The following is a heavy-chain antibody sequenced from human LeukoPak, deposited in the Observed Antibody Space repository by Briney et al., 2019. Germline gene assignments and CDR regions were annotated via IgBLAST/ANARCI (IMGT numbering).Heavy chain of an antibody. Sequence: GESLKISCKGSGYSFTSYWIGWVRQMPGKGLEWMGIIYPGDSDTRYSPSFQDQVTISPHKSISTAYLQSSNLKASHTATYYCERLREAADLPDWFDPWGQGTLVTVSS. D-gene: IGHD6-13*01. V-gene: IGHV5-51*01. CDR3: ERLREAADLPDWFDP. CDR1: GYSFTSYW. J-gene: IGHJ5*02. CDR2: IYPGDSDT.